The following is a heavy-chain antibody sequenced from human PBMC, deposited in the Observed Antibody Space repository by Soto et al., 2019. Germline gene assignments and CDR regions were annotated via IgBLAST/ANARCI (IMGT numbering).Heavy chain of an antibody. CDR2: IYYSGST. D-gene: IGHD2-2*01. CDR1: GGSISSYY. CDR3: ARYIVVVPAAIPTRWFDP. V-gene: IGHV4-59*08. J-gene: IGHJ5*02. Sequence: SETLSLTCTVSGGSISSYYWSWIRQPPGEGLEWIGYIYYSGSTNYNPSLKSRVTISVDTSKKQFSLKLSSVTAADTAVYYCARYIVVVPAAIPTRWFDPWGQGTLVTVSS.